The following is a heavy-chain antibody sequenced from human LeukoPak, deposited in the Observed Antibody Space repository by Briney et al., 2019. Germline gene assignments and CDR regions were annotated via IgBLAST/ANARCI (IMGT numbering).Heavy chain of an antibody. CDR3: AKEGTDYGDYPYFFDY. CDR2: ISVDGSRR. V-gene: IGHV3-30*18. Sequence: GGSVRLSCAASGFTFSDSGMHWVRQAPGKGLEWVAIISVDGSRRFYADSVRGRFTVSRDNSKNTLFLQMDSLSADDTGVYCCAKEGTDYGDYPYFFDYWGQGTLVTVSS. J-gene: IGHJ4*02. CDR1: GFTFSDSG. D-gene: IGHD4-17*01.